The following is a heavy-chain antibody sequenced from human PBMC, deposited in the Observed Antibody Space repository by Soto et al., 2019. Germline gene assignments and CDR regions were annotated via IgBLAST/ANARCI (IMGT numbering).Heavy chain of an antibody. CDR1: GFTFSSYG. D-gene: IGHD3-9*01. J-gene: IGHJ6*04. Sequence: VQLVESGGGVVQPGRSLRLSCAASGFTFSSYGMHWVRQAPGKGLEWVAVISYDGSNKYYADSVKGRFTISRDNSKNTLYLQMNSLRAEDTAVYYCAKDLFWLVIIRYYYYDGMEVLGEGTTVTVSS. CDR2: ISYDGSNK. CDR3: AKDLFWLVIIRYYYYDGMEV. V-gene: IGHV3-30*18.